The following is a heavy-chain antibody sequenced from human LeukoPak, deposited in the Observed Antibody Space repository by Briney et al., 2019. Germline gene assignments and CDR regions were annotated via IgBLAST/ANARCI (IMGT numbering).Heavy chain of an antibody. J-gene: IGHJ6*02. V-gene: IGHV3-30*18. CDR2: ISYDGSNK. Sequence: GGSLRLSCAASGFTFSSYGMHWVRQAPGKGLEWVAVISYDGSNKYYADSVKGRFTISRDNSKNTLYLQMNSLRAEDTAVYYCAKEDSSGWFEYYYYGMDVWGQGTTVTVSS. D-gene: IGHD6-19*01. CDR1: GFTFSSYG. CDR3: AKEDSSGWFEYYYYGMDV.